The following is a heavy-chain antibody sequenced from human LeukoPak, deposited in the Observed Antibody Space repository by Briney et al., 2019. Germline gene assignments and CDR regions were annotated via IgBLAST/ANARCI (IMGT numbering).Heavy chain of an antibody. CDR3: ARDRVGGYYYYMDV. CDR2: IYYSGST. V-gene: IGHV4-59*05. CDR1: GGSISTYY. J-gene: IGHJ6*03. D-gene: IGHD3-10*01. Sequence: SETLSLTCTVSGGSISTYYWSWIRQPPGKGLEWIGSIYYSGSTYYNPSLKSRVTISVDTSKNQFSLKLSSVTAADTAVYYCARDRVGGYYYYMDVWGKGTTVTVSS.